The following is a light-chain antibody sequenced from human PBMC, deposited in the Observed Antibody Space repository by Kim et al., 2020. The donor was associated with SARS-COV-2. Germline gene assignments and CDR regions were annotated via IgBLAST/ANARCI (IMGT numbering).Light chain of an antibody. J-gene: IGLJ3*02. CDR1: SGSIASNY. V-gene: IGLV6-57*01. Sequence: GKMVTVSCTRRSGSIASNYVQWYQQRPGSSPTTVIYDNNQRPSGVPDRFSGSIDGSSNSASLTISGLKTEDEADYYCQSYDSSNWVFGGGTQLTVL. CDR2: DNN. CDR3: QSYDSSNWV.